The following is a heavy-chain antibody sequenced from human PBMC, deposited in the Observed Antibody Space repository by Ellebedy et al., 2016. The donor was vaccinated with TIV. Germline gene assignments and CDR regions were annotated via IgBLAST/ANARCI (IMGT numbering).Heavy chain of an antibody. D-gene: IGHD3-10*01. CDR1: GFTFSSYG. CDR3: AKDLGWFGEGVTQSLDY. V-gene: IGHV3-30*18. J-gene: IGHJ4*02. CDR2: ISYDGSNK. Sequence: GGSLRLXCAASGFTFSSYGMHWVRQAPGKGLEWVAVISYDGSNKYYADSVKGRFTISRDNSKNTLYLQMNSLRAEDTAVYYCAKDLGWFGEGVTQSLDYWGQGTLVTVSS.